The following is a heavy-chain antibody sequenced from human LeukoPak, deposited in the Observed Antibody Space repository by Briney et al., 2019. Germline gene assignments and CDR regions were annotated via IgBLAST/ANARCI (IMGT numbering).Heavy chain of an antibody. Sequence: GGSLRLSCAASGFTFSSYEMNWVRQAPGKGLEWVSYIGSSGFTIYYADSVTGRFTISRDNAKNSLYLQMNSLRAEDTAVYYYARHGNHYGSGSYPYYFDYWGQGTLVTVSS. J-gene: IGHJ4*02. CDR2: IGSSGFTI. CDR3: ARHGNHYGSGSYPYYFDY. CDR1: GFTFSSYE. D-gene: IGHD3-10*01. V-gene: IGHV3-48*03.